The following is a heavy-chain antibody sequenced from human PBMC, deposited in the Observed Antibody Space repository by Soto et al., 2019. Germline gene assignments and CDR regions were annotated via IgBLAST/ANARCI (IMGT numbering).Heavy chain of an antibody. Sequence: SETLSLTCTVSGGSISNYYWSWIRQPPGKGLEWIGSIYYSGSTYYNPSLKSRVTISVDTSKNQFSLKLSSVTAADTAVYYCARHERATVTVDYWGQGTLVTVSS. J-gene: IGHJ4*02. CDR1: GGSISNYY. CDR2: IYYSGST. V-gene: IGHV4-59*05. D-gene: IGHD4-17*01. CDR3: ARHERATVTVDY.